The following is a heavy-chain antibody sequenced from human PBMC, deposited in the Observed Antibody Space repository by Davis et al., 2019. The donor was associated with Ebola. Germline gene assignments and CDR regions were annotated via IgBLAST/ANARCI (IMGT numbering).Heavy chain of an antibody. J-gene: IGHJ5*02. D-gene: IGHD3-22*01. CDR3: ARDDSYYDSSGYP. Sequence: PSETLSLTCAVYGGSFSGYYWSWIRQPAGKGLEWIGRIYTSGSTNYNPSLKSRVTISVDTSKNQFSLKLSSVTAADTAVYYCARDDSYYDSSGYPWGQGTLVTVSS. CDR1: GGSFSGYY. V-gene: IGHV4-4*07. CDR2: IYTSGST.